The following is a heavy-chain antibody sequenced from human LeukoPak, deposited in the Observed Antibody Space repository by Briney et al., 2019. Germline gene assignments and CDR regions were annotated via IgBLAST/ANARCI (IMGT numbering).Heavy chain of an antibody. D-gene: IGHD3-10*01. V-gene: IGHV4-39*07. CDR3: AIRVYYYGSGSYNWFDP. J-gene: IGHJ5*02. CDR2: IYYSGNT. CDR1: GGSISSSSYY. Sequence: PSETLSLTCSVSGGSISSSSYYWGWIRQPPGKGLEWIESIYYSGNTYYKPSLKSRVTISVDTSKNQFSLKLSSVTAADTAVYYCAIRVYYYGSGSYNWFDPWGQGTLVTVSS.